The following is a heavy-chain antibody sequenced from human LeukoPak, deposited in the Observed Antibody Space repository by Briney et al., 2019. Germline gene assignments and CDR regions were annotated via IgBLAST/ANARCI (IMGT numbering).Heavy chain of an antibody. CDR3: AKPRGSHFDY. Sequence: GGSLRLSCAASGFTFSSYAMSWVRRAPGKGLEWVSAISGSGGSTYYADSVKGRFTISRDNSKNTLYLQMDSLRAEDTAVYYCAKPRGSHFDYWGQGTLVTVSS. CDR1: GFTFSSYA. D-gene: IGHD3-10*01. CDR2: ISGSGGST. J-gene: IGHJ4*02. V-gene: IGHV3-23*01.